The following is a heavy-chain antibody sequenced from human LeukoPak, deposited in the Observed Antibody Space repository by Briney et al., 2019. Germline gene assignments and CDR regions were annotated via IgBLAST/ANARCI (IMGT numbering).Heavy chain of an antibody. CDR2: IYSGGST. CDR3: ARSGGYAYDAFDI. J-gene: IGHJ3*02. Sequence: GGSLRLSCAASGFTVSSNYMSWVRQAPGKGLEWVSVIYSGGSTYYADSVKGRFTISRDNSKSTLYLQMNSLRAEDTAVYYCARSGGYAYDAFDIWGQGTMVTVSS. CDR1: GFTVSSNY. V-gene: IGHV3-53*01. D-gene: IGHD5-12*01.